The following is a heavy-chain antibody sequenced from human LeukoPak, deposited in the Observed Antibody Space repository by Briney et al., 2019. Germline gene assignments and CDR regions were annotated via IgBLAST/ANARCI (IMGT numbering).Heavy chain of an antibody. Sequence: PGRSLRLSCAASGFTFSSYGMHWVRQAPGKGLEWVAVISYDGSNKYYADSVKGRFTISRDNSKNTLYLQMNSLRAEDTAVYYCANGGYSYGLNYWGQGTLVTVSS. D-gene: IGHD5-18*01. J-gene: IGHJ4*02. V-gene: IGHV3-30*18. CDR2: ISYDGSNK. CDR1: GFTFSSYG. CDR3: ANGGYSYGLNY.